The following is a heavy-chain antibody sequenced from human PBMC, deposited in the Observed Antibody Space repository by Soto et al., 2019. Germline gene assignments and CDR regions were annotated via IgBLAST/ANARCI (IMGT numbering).Heavy chain of an antibody. CDR2: IRNKANNYAT. J-gene: IGHJ4*02. CDR3: ARGVYDFWSGHPKGLDY. Sequence: EVQLVESGGGLVQPGGSLKLSCAASGFTFSGSAMHWVRQASGKGLESVGRIRNKANNYATAYAVSVKGRFTISRDDSRNTAYLQMNSLKTEDTAVYYCARGVYDFWSGHPKGLDYWGQGTVVTVSS. V-gene: IGHV3-73*02. CDR1: GFTFSGSA. D-gene: IGHD3-3*01.